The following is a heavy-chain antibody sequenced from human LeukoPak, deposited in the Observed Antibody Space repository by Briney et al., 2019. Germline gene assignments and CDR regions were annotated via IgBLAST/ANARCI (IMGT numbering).Heavy chain of an antibody. J-gene: IGHJ4*02. D-gene: IGHD6-13*01. V-gene: IGHV3-53*01. CDR3: ARGIAAAGTGGDY. CDR1: GFTFSSYA. Sequence: GGSLRLSCAASGFTFSSYAMSWVRQAPGKGLEWVSVIYSGGSTYYADSVKGRFTISRDSSKNTLYLQMNSLRAEDTAVYYCARGIAAAGTGGDYWGQGTLVTVSS. CDR2: IYSGGST.